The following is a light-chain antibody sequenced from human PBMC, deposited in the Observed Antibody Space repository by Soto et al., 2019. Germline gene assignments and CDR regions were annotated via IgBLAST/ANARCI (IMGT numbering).Light chain of an antibody. Sequence: QSVLTQPASVSGSPGQSITISCTGTSSDVGGYNYVSWYQLHPGKAPKLMIFEVSNRPSGISNRFSGSKSGNTASLTISGLQAEDEADYYCSSYTSSTTSVVFGGGTKLTVL. CDR3: SSYTSSTTSVV. CDR1: SSDVGGYNY. V-gene: IGLV2-14*01. J-gene: IGLJ2*01. CDR2: EVS.